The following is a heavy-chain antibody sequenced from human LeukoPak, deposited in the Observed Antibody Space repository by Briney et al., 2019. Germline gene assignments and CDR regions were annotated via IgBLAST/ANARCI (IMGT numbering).Heavy chain of an antibody. CDR1: GFTFSSYA. D-gene: IGHD3-10*01. Sequence: GGSLRLSCAASGFTFSSYAMSWVRQAPGKGLEWVSAIRGSGGSRYYAESVKGRFTISRDNSKNTLYLQMSSLRAEDTAVYYCAKDQAPARGVIMSSYFDYWGQGTLVTVSS. CDR2: IRGSGGSR. J-gene: IGHJ4*02. CDR3: AKDQAPARGVIMSSYFDY. V-gene: IGHV3-23*01.